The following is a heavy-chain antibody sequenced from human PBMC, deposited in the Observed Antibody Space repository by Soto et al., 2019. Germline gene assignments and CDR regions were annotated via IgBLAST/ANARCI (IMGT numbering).Heavy chain of an antibody. CDR2: INPSGGST. CDR1: GYTFTSYY. Sequence: GASVKVSCKASGYTFTSYYMHWVRQTPGQELEWMGIINPSGGSTSYAQKFQGRVTMTRDTSTSTVYMELSSLRSEDTAVYYCARAARYFDWLDYYYMDVWGKGTTVTVSS. CDR3: ARAARYFDWLDYYYMDV. D-gene: IGHD3-9*01. V-gene: IGHV1-46*03. J-gene: IGHJ6*03.